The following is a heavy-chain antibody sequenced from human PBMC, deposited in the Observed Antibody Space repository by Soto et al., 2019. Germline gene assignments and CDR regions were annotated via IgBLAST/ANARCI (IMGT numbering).Heavy chain of an antibody. CDR2: INHSGST. J-gene: IGHJ4*02. Sequence: PSETLSLTCAVYGGSFSGYYWSWIRQPPGKGLEWIGEINHSGSTNYNPSLKSRVTISVDTSKNQSSLKLSSVTAADTAVYYCARVNRPFTIFGVVRPRSSFDYWGQGTLVTVSS. D-gene: IGHD3-3*01. V-gene: IGHV4-34*01. CDR1: GGSFSGYY. CDR3: ARVNRPFTIFGVVRPRSSFDY.